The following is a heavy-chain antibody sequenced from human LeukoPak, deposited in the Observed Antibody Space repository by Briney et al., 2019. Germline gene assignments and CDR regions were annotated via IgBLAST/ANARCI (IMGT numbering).Heavy chain of an antibody. D-gene: IGHD6-6*01. CDR2: ISGSGGNT. J-gene: IGHJ4*02. CDR3: AQSSVDTFDY. CDR1: GLTFSNYA. Sequence: QPGGSLRLSCAVSGLTFSNYAMTWVRQAPGKGLEWVSSISGSGGNTYYADSVKGRFAISRDNSKNTVYLQMNSLRAEDTAVYYCAQSSVDTFDYWGQGTLVTVSS. V-gene: IGHV3-23*01.